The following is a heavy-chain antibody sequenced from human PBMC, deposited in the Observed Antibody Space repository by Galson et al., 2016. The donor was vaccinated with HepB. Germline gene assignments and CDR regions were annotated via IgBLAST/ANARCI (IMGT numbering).Heavy chain of an antibody. V-gene: IGHV1-2*02. CDR1: GYTFNDYY. D-gene: IGHD2-21*01. J-gene: IGHJ6*02. Sequence: SVKVSCKASGYTFNDYYIHWVRQARGQGLEWMGWVNPNGGGAYYAQKFLGRVTLTTDTSSNTAYMSVTGLRSDDTAVYYCARLWRGDYFYGLDVWGQGTTVTVSS. CDR3: ARLWRGDYFYGLDV. CDR2: VNPNGGGA.